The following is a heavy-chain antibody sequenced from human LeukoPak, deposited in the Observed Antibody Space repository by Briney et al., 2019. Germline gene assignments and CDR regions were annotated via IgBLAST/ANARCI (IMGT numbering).Heavy chain of an antibody. CDR2: IYYSGST. CDR3: ARVSRGRYSSSFDY. CDR1: GGSISSSSYY. D-gene: IGHD5-12*01. Sequence: SETLSLTRTVSGGSISSSSYYWGWIRQPPGKGLEWIGSIYYSGSTYYNPSLKSRVTISVDTSKNQFSLKLSSVTAADTAVYYCARVSRGRYSSSFDYWGQGTLVTVSS. J-gene: IGHJ4*02. V-gene: IGHV4-39*01.